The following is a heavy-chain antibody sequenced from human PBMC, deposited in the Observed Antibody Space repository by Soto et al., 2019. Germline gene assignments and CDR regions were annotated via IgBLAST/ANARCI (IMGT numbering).Heavy chain of an antibody. Sequence: ASVKVSCKASGGTFSSYAISWVRQAPGQGLEWMGGIIPIFGTANYAQKFQGRVTITADESTSTAYMELSSLRSEDTAVYYCARSRSSFYWFDHWGQGTLVTVSS. CDR2: IIPIFGTA. CDR1: GGTFSSYA. V-gene: IGHV1-69*13. CDR3: ARSRSSFYWFDH. J-gene: IGHJ5*02. D-gene: IGHD6-6*01.